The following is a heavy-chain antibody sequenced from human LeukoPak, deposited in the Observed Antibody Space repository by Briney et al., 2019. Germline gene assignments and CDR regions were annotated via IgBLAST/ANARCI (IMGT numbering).Heavy chain of an antibody. J-gene: IGHJ4*02. CDR3: ARDYSYYYDSSGYYLI. CDR1: GFTFDDYA. CDR2: ISGDGGST. Sequence: GGSLRLSCAASGFTFDDYAMHWVRQAPGKGLEWVSLISGDGGSTYYADSVKGRFTISRDNAKNSLYLQMNSLRAEDTAVYYCARDYSYYYDSSGYYLIWGQGTLVTVSS. V-gene: IGHV3-43*02. D-gene: IGHD3-22*01.